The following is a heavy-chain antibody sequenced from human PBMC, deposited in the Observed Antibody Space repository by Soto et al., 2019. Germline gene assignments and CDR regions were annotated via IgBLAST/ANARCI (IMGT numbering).Heavy chain of an antibody. Sequence: HPGGSLRLSCAASGFTVSSNYMSWVRQAPGKGLEWVSVIYSGGSTYYADSVKGRFTISRHNSKNTLYLQMNSLRAEDTAVYYCAKPGLTIFGVVISSIWFDPWGQGTLVTVSS. CDR1: GFTVSSNY. D-gene: IGHD3-3*01. CDR2: IYSGGST. V-gene: IGHV3-53*01. J-gene: IGHJ5*02. CDR3: AKPGLTIFGVVISSIWFDP.